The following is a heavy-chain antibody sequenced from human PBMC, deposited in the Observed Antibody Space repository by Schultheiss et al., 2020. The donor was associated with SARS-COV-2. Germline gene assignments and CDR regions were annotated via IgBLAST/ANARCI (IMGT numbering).Heavy chain of an antibody. CDR1: GFTFDDYA. CDR2: ISSSSSYI. CDR3: ARERVLYSGYDYVNYFDY. D-gene: IGHD5-12*01. V-gene: IGHV3-21*01. Sequence: GESLKISCAASGFTFDDYAMHWVRQAPGKGLEWVSSISSSSSYIYYADSVKGRFTISRDNAKNSLYLQMNSLRAEDTAVYYCARERVLYSGYDYVNYFDYWGQGTLVTVSS. J-gene: IGHJ4*02.